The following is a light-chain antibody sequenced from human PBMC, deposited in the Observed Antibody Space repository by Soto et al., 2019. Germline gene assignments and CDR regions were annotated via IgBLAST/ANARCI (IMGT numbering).Light chain of an antibody. J-gene: IGKJ2*01. Sequence: EIVMTQSPATLSVSPGERATLSCRASQSVSSNLAWYQQKPGQAPRHLIYGASTRATGIPARFSGSGSGTEFTLTISGLQSEDCAVYYCQQYNDWPMYAFGQGTNLEIK. CDR2: GAS. CDR3: QQYNDWPMYA. V-gene: IGKV3-15*01. CDR1: QSVSSN.